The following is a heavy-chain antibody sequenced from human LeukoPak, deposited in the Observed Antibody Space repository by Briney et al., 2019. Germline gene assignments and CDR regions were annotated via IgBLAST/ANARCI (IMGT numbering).Heavy chain of an antibody. V-gene: IGHV1-18*01. J-gene: IGHJ4*02. D-gene: IGHD3-22*01. Sequence: RASVKVSRKASGYTFTSYGISWVRQAPGQGLEWMGWISAYKGNTYYPQRLQGRVTITADESTSTAYMELSSLRSEDTAVYYCASLEYYYDSSGYLGYWGQGTLVTVSS. CDR1: GYTFTSYG. CDR3: ASLEYYYDSSGYLGY. CDR2: ISAYKGNT.